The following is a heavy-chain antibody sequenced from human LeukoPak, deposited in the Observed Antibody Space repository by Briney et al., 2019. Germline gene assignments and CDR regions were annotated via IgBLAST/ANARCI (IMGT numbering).Heavy chain of an antibody. D-gene: IGHD2-2*01. V-gene: IGHV3-48*04. J-gene: IGHJ4*02. CDR2: INTDSSDI. Sequence: RSGGSLRLSCAASGFTFSRFAMNWVRQAPGKGLEWISYINTDSSDIHYADSVKGRFTISRDNARNTLFPQLSSLRAEDSAVYYCARDTFQPGLIDSWGQGTLVTVSS. CDR3: ARDTFQPGLIDS. CDR1: GFTFSRFA.